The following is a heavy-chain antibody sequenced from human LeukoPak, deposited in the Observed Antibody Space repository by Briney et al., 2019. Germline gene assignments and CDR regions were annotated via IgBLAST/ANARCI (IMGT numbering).Heavy chain of an antibody. J-gene: IGHJ4*02. V-gene: IGHV3-11*01. D-gene: IGHD5-12*01. CDR1: GFTFSDYY. CDR3: AKDRTEKVNSGYDSIGDY. CDR2: ITSSGDTI. Sequence: GGSLRLSCAASGFTFSDYYMSWIRQAPGKGLEWVSHITSSGDTIHYADSVKGRFTISRDNSKNTLYLQMNSLRAEDTAVYYCAKDRTEKVNSGYDSIGDYWGQGTLVTVSS.